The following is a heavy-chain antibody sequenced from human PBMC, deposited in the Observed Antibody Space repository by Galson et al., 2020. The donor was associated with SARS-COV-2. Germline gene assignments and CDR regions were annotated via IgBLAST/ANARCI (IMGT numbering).Heavy chain of an antibody. D-gene: IGHD3-3*01. J-gene: IGHJ3*02. CDR1: GGSISTGDYY. CDR2: IYYSGST. V-gene: IGHV4-30-4*01. Sequence: ESSETLSLTCTVSGGSISTGDYYWSWIRQPPGKGLEWIGYIYYSGSTYYNPSHKSRVTISVDTSKNQFSLKLSSVTAADTAVYYCARVSGRITIFGVVISDAFDIWGQGTMVTVSS. CDR3: ARVSGRITIFGVVISDAFDI.